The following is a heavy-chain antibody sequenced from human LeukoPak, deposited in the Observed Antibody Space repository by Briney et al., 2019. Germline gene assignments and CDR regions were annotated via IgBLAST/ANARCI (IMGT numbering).Heavy chain of an antibody. J-gene: IGHJ4*02. V-gene: IGHV3-74*01. Sequence: PGGSLRLSCAASGFTFSSYWMHWVRQAPGKRLVWVSRINTDGSSTTYADSVKGRFTISRDNAKNTLYLQMNSLRADDTAVYYCAKGLMGATPYYFDYWGQGTLVTVSS. CDR3: AKGLMGATPYYFDY. CDR2: INTDGSST. CDR1: GFTFSSYW. D-gene: IGHD1-26*01.